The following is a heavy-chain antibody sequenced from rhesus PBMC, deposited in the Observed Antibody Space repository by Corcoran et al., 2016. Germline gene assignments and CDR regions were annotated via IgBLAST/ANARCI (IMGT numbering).Heavy chain of an antibody. Sequence: QVTLKESGPALVKPTQTLTLTCSFSGFSLSTIGMGVGWVRQPPGKTLEWLAHIYWDDDKRYSTTRKGRLTIYKDTSKSQVVLTMTNMDPVDTATYYCARRRIGGTTGYYFDYWGQGVLVTVSS. CDR1: GFSLSTIGMG. V-gene: IGHV2-1*01. CDR2: IYWDDDK. J-gene: IGHJ4*01. CDR3: ARRRIGGTTGYYFDY. D-gene: IGHD1-44*01.